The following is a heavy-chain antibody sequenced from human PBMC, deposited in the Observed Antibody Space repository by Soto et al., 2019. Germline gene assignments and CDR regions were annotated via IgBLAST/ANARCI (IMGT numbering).Heavy chain of an antibody. Sequence: ALVKVSCKASGYTFTSYAMHWVRQAPGQRLEWMGWINAGNGNTKYSQKFQGRVTITRDTSASTAYMELSSLRSEDTAVYYCARDQTEATYYYDSSGYYWNYWGQGTLVTVSS. CDR3: ARDQTEATYYYDSSGYYWNY. CDR2: INAGNGNT. J-gene: IGHJ4*02. V-gene: IGHV1-3*01. D-gene: IGHD3-22*01. CDR1: GYTFTSYA.